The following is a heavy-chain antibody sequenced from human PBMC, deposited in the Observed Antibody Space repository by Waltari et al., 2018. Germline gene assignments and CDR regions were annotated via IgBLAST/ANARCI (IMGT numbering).Heavy chain of an antibody. D-gene: IGHD4-4*01. Sequence: QVQLQESGPGLVKPSQTLSLTCTVSGGSISSGSYYWSWIRQPAGKGLEWIGYIYTSGSTNYNPPLKSRVTISVDTSKNQFSRKLSSVTAADTAVYYCASGVTPPPYYYYGMDVWGQGTTVTVSS. CDR2: IYTSGST. V-gene: IGHV4-61*09. J-gene: IGHJ6*02. CDR1: GGSISSGSYY. CDR3: ASGVTPPPYYYYGMDV.